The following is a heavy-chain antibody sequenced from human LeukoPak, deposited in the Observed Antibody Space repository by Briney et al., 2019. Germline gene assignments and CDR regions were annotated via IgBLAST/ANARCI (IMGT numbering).Heavy chain of an antibody. Sequence: PGGSLRLSCAASGFTFSSYSMNWVRQAPGKGLEWVSSISSSSSNIYYADSVKGRFTISRDNAKNSLYLQMNSLRSEDTAVYYCAEGYSSGWYEVDYYYYIDVWGKGTTVTVSS. V-gene: IGHV3-21*04. CDR2: ISSSSSNI. CDR3: AEGYSSGWYEVDYYYYIDV. D-gene: IGHD6-19*01. J-gene: IGHJ6*03. CDR1: GFTFSSYS.